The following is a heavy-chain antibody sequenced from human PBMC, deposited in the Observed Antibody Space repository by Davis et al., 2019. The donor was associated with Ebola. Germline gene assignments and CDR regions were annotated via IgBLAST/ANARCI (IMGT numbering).Heavy chain of an antibody. V-gene: IGHV3-23*01. J-gene: IGHJ4*02. D-gene: IGHD6-19*01. CDR1: GFTFSSYA. CDR3: AISRLSTLSSGWYNSNPREAFDY. CDR2: ISGSGGST. Sequence: PGGSLRLSCAASGFTFSSYAMSWVRQAPGKGLEWVSAISGSGGSTYYADSVKGRFTISRDNSKNTLYLQMNSLRAEDTAVYYCAISRLSTLSSGWYNSNPREAFDYWGQGTLVTVSS.